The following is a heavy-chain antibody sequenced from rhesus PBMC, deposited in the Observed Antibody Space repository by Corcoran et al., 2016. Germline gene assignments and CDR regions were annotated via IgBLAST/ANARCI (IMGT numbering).Heavy chain of an antibody. CDR1: VGSISSNY. D-gene: IGHD3-16*01. V-gene: IGHV4-173*01. CDR3: ARESGSYYLDAFDF. J-gene: IGHJ3*01. Sequence: QLQLQESGPGLLKPSETLSLTCAVSVGSISSNYWSWIRQPPGKGLEWIRRISGSGGSTDYNPSLKSRVTISTATSKNQFSLKLSSVTAADTAVYYCARESGSYYLDAFDFWGQGLRVTVSS. CDR2: ISGSGGST.